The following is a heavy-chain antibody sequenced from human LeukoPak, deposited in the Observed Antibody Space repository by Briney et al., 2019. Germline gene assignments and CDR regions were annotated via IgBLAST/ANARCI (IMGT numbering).Heavy chain of an antibody. CDR2: ISYDGSNK. V-gene: IGHV3-30*04. D-gene: IGHD3-10*01. Sequence: PGRSLRLSCAASGFTFSSYAVHWVRQAPGKGLEWVAVISYDGSNKYYADSVKGRFTISRDNSKNTLYLQMNSLRAEDTAVYYCARDGNNYGYRAKNYFDYWGQGTLVTVSS. J-gene: IGHJ4*02. CDR3: ARDGNNYGYRAKNYFDY. CDR1: GFTFSSYA.